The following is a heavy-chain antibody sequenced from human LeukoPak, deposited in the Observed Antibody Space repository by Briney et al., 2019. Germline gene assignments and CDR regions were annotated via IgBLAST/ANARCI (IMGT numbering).Heavy chain of an antibody. D-gene: IGHD6-6*01. CDR2: IYYSGST. Sequence: SQTLSLTCTVSGGSTSSGDYYWSWIRQHPGKGLEWIGYIYYSGSTYYNPSLKSRGTISVDTSKNQFSLKLSSVTAADTAVYYCARLYTSFRAFDIWGQGTMVTVSS. CDR3: ARLYTSFRAFDI. J-gene: IGHJ3*02. CDR1: GGSTSSGDYY. V-gene: IGHV4-31*03.